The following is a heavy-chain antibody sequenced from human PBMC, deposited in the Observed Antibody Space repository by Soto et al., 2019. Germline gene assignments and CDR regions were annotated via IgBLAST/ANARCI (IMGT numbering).Heavy chain of an antibody. J-gene: IGHJ5*01. V-gene: IGHV3-30*04. CDR2: TSFDGKNK. D-gene: IGHD6-13*01. Sequence: QVQLVESGGGVVQPGGSLRLSCAASGFTFSNFAMHWVRQAPGKGLEWVAATSFDGKNKDYADSVKGRFTISRDNSKKTLCLQMNSLRPEDTAVYYCARERAIAATGIFYSWGQGTLVTVSS. CDR1: GFTFSNFA. CDR3: ARERAIAATGIFYS.